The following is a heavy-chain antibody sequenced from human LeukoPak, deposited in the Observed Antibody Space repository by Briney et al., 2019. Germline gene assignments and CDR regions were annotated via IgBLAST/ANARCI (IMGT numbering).Heavy chain of an antibody. V-gene: IGHV1-18*01. J-gene: IGHJ4*02. CDR2: ISAYDGNT. Sequence: ASVKVSFKASGYTFTNYGISWVRHAPGQGLEWVGWISAYDGNTNAAQTIQGKVTMTTDTFTSTAYMELRSLRSDDTALYYCARDGAAAGRTFDYWGQGTLVTVSS. CDR3: ARDGAAAGRTFDY. D-gene: IGHD6-13*01. CDR1: GYTFTNYG.